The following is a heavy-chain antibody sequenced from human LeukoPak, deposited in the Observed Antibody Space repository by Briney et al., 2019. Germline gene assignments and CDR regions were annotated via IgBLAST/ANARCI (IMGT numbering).Heavy chain of an antibody. V-gene: IGHV3-48*03. CDR1: GFTFSSYE. CDR2: ISSSGSTI. CDR3: EGSSTRYNWFDP. D-gene: IGHD2-2*01. Sequence: PGGSPRLSCAASGFTFSSYEMNWVRQAPGKGLEWVSYISSSGSTIYYADSVKGRFTISRDNAKNSLYLQMNSLRAEDTAVYYCEGSSTRYNWFDPWGQGTLVTVSS. J-gene: IGHJ5*02.